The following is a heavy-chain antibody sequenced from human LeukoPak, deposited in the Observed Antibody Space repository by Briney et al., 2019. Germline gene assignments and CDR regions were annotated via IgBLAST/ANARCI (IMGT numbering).Heavy chain of an antibody. CDR1: GFTFSSYG. CDR3: AKNHGEFDY. J-gene: IGHJ4*02. D-gene: IGHD3-10*01. CDR2: ISYDGSNK. Sequence: GGSLRLSCAASGFTFSSYGMHWVRQAPGKGLEWVAVISYDGSNKYYADSVKGRFTISRDNSKNTLYLQMNSLRAEDTAVYYCAKNHGEFDYWGQGTLVTVSS. V-gene: IGHV3-30*18.